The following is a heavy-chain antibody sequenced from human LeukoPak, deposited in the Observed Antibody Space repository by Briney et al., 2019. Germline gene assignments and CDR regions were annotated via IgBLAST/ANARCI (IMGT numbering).Heavy chain of an antibody. CDR3: ATRGYDSSGFDY. J-gene: IGHJ4*02. CDR1: GFTFSSYS. Sequence: GGSLRLSCAASGFTFSSYSMNWVRQAPGKGLEWVSSISSSSSHIYYADSVRGRFTISRDNAQNSLFLQMNSLRAEDTAVYYCATRGYDSSGFDYWGQGTLVTVSS. CDR2: ISSSSSHI. V-gene: IGHV3-21*06. D-gene: IGHD3-22*01.